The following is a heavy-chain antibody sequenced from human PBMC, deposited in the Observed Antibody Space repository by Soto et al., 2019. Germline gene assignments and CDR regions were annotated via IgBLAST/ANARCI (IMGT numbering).Heavy chain of an antibody. CDR1: GFTFNTYS. V-gene: IGHV3-33*01. CDR3: ARGLHSLFDY. CDR2: IWYDGNNK. J-gene: IGHJ4*02. Sequence: EGSLRLSCEASGFTFNTYSMHWVRQPPGKGPEWLAAIWYDGNNKYYADSVKGRFTISRDNSKNTLYVQMTSLRAEDTAIYYCARGLHSLFDYWGQGTLVTVPQ. D-gene: IGHD2-21*01.